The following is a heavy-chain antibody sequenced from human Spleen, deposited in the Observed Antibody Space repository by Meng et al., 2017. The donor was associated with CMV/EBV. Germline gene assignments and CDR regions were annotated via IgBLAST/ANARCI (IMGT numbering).Heavy chain of an antibody. J-gene: IGHJ4*02. CDR2: IYPGDSDT. D-gene: IGHD3-10*01. Sequence: QVSCKGSGYSFSSYWIGWVRQMPGKGLEWMGIIYPGDSDTRCRPSFQGQVTISADKSISTAYLQWSSLKASDTAMYYCARHRGVRGELDQWGQGTLVTVSS. CDR1: GYSFSSYW. CDR3: ARHRGVRGELDQ. V-gene: IGHV5-51*01.